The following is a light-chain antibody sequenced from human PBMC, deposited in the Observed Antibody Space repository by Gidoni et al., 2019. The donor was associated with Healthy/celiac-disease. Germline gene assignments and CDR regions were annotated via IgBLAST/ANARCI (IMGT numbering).Light chain of an antibody. Sequence: NFMLTQPHPVSESPGKTVTISCTRSSGSIASNYVQWYQQRPGSAPTTVIYEDSQRPSGVPDRFSGSIDSSSNSASLTISGLKTEDEADYYCQSYDSSNLVFGGGTKLTVL. CDR2: EDS. CDR3: QSYDSSNLV. CDR1: SGSIASNY. V-gene: IGLV6-57*03. J-gene: IGLJ2*01.